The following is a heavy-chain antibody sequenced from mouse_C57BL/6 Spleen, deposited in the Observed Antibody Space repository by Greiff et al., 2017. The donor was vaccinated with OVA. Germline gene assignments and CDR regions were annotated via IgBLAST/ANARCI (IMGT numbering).Heavy chain of an antibody. V-gene: IGHV1-7*01. CDR3: ARGYSNYDAMDY. Sequence: VQRVESGAELAKPGASVKLSCKASGYTFTSYWMHWVKQRPGQGLEWIGYINPSSGYTKYNQKFKDKATLTADKSSSTAYMQLSSLTYEDAAVYYYARGYSNYDAMDYWGQGTSVTVSS. CDR2: INPSSGYT. CDR1: GYTFTSYW. J-gene: IGHJ4*01. D-gene: IGHD2-5*01.